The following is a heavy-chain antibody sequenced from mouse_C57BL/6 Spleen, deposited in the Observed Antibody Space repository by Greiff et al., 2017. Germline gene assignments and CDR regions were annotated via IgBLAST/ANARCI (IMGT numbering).Heavy chain of an antibody. Sequence: QVQLKQPGAELVKPGASVKLSCKASGYTFTSYWMHWVKQRPGQGLEWIGMIHPDSGSTNYNEKFKSKATLTVDKSSSTAYMQLSSLTSEDSAVYYCARDRESYFEDWGHGTTLSV. J-gene: IGHJ2*01. CDR3: ARDRESYFED. V-gene: IGHV1-64*01. D-gene: IGHD6-2*01. CDR2: IHPDSGST. CDR1: GYTFTSYW.